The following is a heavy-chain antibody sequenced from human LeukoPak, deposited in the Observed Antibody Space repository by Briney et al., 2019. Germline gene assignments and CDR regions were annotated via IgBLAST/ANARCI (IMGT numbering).Heavy chain of an antibody. V-gene: IGHV4-34*01. Sequence: SETLSLTCAVYGGSFSGYYWSWIRQPPGKGLEWIGEFNHSGSTNYNPSLKSRVTISVDTSKNQFSLKLSSVTAADTAVYYCARANSSGWYHYYYYMDVWGKGTTVTVSS. J-gene: IGHJ6*03. CDR1: GGSFSGYY. D-gene: IGHD6-19*01. CDR3: ARANSSGWYHYYYYMDV. CDR2: FNHSGST.